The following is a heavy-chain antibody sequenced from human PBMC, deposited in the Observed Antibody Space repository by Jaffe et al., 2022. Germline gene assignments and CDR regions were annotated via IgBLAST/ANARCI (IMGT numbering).Heavy chain of an antibody. CDR3: ARSPPLIDGYNYLYQH. J-gene: IGHJ1*01. CDR2: INPNSGGT. V-gene: IGHV1-2*02. D-gene: IGHD5-12*01. Sequence: QVQLVQSGAEVKKPGASVKVSCKASGYTFTGYYMHWVRQAPGQGLEWMGWINPNSGGTNYAQKFQGRVTMTRDTSISTAYMELSRLRSDDTAVYYCARSPPLIDGYNYLYQHWGQGTLVTVSS. CDR1: GYTFTGYY.